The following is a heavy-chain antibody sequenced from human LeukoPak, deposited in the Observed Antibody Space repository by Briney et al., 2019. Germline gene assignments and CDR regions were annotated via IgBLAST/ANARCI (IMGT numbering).Heavy chain of an antibody. J-gene: IGHJ4*02. D-gene: IGHD5-18*01. CDR3: ANDGGYSYGRPFDY. CDR2: ISGSGGST. V-gene: IGHV3-23*01. Sequence: GGSLRLSCAASGFTFSSYAMSWVRQAPGKGLEWVSAISGSGGSTYYADSVKGRFTISRDNSENTLYLQMNSLRAEDTAAYYCANDGGYSYGRPFDYWGQGTLVTVSS. CDR1: GFTFSSYA.